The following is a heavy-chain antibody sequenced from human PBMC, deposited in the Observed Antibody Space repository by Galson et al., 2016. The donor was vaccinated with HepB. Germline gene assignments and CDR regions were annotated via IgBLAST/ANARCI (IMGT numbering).Heavy chain of an antibody. CDR3: ARDRDSDIDDYYYMDV. Sequence: SVKVSCKASGGTFSTYAVTWVRQAPGQGLEWVGGIIPIFGSTKYAQSLRGRLTITADESTGAVYMELSGLRSEDTAVYYCARDRDSDIDDYYYMDVWGKGTTVTVSS. V-gene: IGHV1-69*13. CDR1: GGTFSTYA. J-gene: IGHJ6*03. CDR2: IIPIFGST.